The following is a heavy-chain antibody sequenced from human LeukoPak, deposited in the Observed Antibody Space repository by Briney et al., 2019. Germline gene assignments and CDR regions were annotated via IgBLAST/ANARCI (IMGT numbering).Heavy chain of an antibody. CDR1: GGSISSYY. Sequence: SETLSLTCTVSGGSISSYYWSWIRQPPGKGLEGIGYIYYSGSTNYSPSLKSRVTISVDTSKNQFSLRLSSVTAADTAVYYCARLMDAGSGSRFWSLFDYWGQGTLVTVSS. CDR3: ARLMDAGSGSRFWSLFDY. V-gene: IGHV4-59*08. CDR2: IYYSGST. J-gene: IGHJ4*02. D-gene: IGHD3-10*01.